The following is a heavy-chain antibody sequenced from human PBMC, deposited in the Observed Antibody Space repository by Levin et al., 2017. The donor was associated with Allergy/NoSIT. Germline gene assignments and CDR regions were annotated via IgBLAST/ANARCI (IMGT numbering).Heavy chain of an antibody. Sequence: GGSLRLSCAASGFTFNTYGMSWVRQAPGKGLEWVSGISGSGGATYYADSVKGRFTISRDNSKNTLYLQMNSLRVEDTAIYYCANGFSPDYWGQGTLVTVSS. D-gene: IGHD3-3*01. V-gene: IGHV3-23*01. J-gene: IGHJ4*02. CDR3: ANGFSPDY. CDR2: ISGSGGAT. CDR1: GFTFNTYG.